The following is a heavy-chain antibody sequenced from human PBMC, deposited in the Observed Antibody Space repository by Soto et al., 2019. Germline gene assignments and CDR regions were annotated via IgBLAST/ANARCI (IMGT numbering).Heavy chain of an antibody. Sequence: QVQLVESGGGVVQPGRSLRLSCAASGFTFSSYAMHWVRQAPGKGLEWVAVISYDGSNKYYADSVKGRFTISRDNSKNPVYLQMNSLRAEDTAVYYCARDGPGGMDVWGQALTVTVS. V-gene: IGHV3-30-3*01. CDR3: ARDGPGGMDV. CDR1: GFTFSSYA. CDR2: ISYDGSNK. J-gene: IGHJ6*02.